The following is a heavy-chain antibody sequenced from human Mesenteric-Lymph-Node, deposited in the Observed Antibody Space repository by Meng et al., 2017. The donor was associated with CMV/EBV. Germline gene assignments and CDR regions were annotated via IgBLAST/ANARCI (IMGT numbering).Heavy chain of an antibody. J-gene: IGHJ5*02. CDR3: ARSGSPGPETLHWFDP. V-gene: IGHV4-34*01. CDR1: GGSFTDYY. D-gene: IGHD5-12*01. Sequence: SETLSLTCAVYGGSFTDYYWSWIRQPPGKGLEWIGEINHSGTTNYNPSLKSRVTISVDTSKNQFSLKLNSVTAADTAVYSCARSGSPGPETLHWFDPWGQGTLVTVSS. CDR2: INHSGTT.